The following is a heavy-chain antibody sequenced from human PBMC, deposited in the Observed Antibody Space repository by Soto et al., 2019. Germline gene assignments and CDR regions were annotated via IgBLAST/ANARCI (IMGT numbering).Heavy chain of an antibody. CDR2: IYYSGST. V-gene: IGHV4-30-4*01. CDR1: GGSISSGDYY. Sequence: PSETLSLTCTVSGGSISSGDYYWSWIRQPSGKGLEWIGYIYYSGSTYYNPSLKSRVTISVDTSKNQFSLKLSSVTAADTAVYYCARDIGYYDFWSGYYGDYYYYGMDVWGQGTTVTVSS. D-gene: IGHD3-3*01. J-gene: IGHJ6*02. CDR3: ARDIGYYDFWSGYYGDYYYYGMDV.